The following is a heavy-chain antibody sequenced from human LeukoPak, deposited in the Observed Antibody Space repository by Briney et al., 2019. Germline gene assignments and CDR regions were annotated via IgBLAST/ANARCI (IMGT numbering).Heavy chain of an antibody. CDR3: ARRAYKGPRDAFDI. CDR1: GGSISSGDYY. CDR2: IYYSGST. Sequence: PSETLSLTCTVSGGSISSGDYYWSWIRQPPGKGLEWIGYIYYSGSTYYNPSLKSRVTISVDTSKNQFSLKLSSVTAADTAVYYCARRAYKGPRDAFDIWGQGTMVTVSS. V-gene: IGHV4-30-4*08. J-gene: IGHJ3*02. D-gene: IGHD5-24*01.